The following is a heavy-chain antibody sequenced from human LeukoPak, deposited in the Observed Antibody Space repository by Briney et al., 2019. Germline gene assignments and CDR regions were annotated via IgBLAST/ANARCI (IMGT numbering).Heavy chain of an antibody. CDR3: ARAMVRGVIINRLYYLDY. J-gene: IGHJ4*02. CDR1: GGSISSYY. D-gene: IGHD3-10*01. Sequence: SETLSLTCTVSGGSISSYYWSCIRQPPGKGLEWIGYIYYSGSTNYNPSLKSRVTISVDTSKNQFSLKLSSVTAADTAVYYCARAMVRGVIINRLYYLDYWGQGTLVTVSS. CDR2: IYYSGST. V-gene: IGHV4-59*12.